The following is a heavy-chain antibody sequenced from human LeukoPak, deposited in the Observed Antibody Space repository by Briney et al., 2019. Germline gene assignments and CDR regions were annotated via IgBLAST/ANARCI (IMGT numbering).Heavy chain of an antibody. CDR3: ARRSDYYDSSAYYY. CDR1: GYTFIGHY. J-gene: IGHJ4*02. Sequence: GASVKVSCKASGYTFIGHYMHWVRQAPGQGLEWMGWINSNSGGTKYAQKFQGSVIMTRDTSISTAYMELSRLKSDDTAVYYCARRSDYYDSSAYYYWGQGTLVTVSS. CDR2: INSNSGGT. D-gene: IGHD3-22*01. V-gene: IGHV1-2*02.